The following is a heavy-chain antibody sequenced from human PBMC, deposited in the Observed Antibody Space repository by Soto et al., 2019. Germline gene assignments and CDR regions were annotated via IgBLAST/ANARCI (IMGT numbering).Heavy chain of an antibody. J-gene: IGHJ4*02. V-gene: IGHV3-48*01. CDR3: TREGDGSGFFSAF. CDR1: GETFRVSK. D-gene: IGHD3-22*01. Sequence: GSPRLGCAASGETFRVSKVDLSLKKKGKGLEWVSFISGRSNTIYYADSVKGRFTISRDNAKNSLYLLMNSLRAEDTVVFYCTREGDGSGFFSAFWGQGALVTVSS. CDR2: ISGRSNTI.